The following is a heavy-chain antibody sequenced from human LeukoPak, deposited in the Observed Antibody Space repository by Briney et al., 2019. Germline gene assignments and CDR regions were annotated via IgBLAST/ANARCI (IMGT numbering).Heavy chain of an antibody. V-gene: IGHV3-30*18. D-gene: IGHD2-15*01. CDR2: ISYDGSNK. CDR1: GFTFSSYG. CDR3: AKARGVVVVAAIDY. Sequence: GGSLRLSCAASGFTFSSYGMHWVRQAPGKGLEWVAVISYDGSNKYYADSVKGRFTISRDNSKNTLYLQMNSLSLEDTAVYYCAKARGVVVVAAIDYWGQGTLVTVSS. J-gene: IGHJ4*02.